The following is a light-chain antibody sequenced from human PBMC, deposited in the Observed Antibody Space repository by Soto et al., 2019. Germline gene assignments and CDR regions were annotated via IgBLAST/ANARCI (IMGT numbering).Light chain of an antibody. V-gene: IGKV1-9*01. CDR1: QGISRY. Sequence: DIQLTQSPSFLSASVGDRVTITCRASQGISRYLAWYQQKPGKAPKLLIYAASTLQSGVPSRFSCSGSGTEFTLTISSLQPEDFATYYYQQLNSYPRALTFGGGTKVEIK. CDR3: QQLNSYPRALT. CDR2: AAS. J-gene: IGKJ4*01.